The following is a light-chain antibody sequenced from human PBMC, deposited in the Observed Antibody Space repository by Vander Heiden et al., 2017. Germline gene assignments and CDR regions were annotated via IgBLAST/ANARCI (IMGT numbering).Light chain of an antibody. CDR1: QTISSIY. Sequence: EIVLTQSPVTLSLSPGERATLSCRASQTISSIYFAWYQQKPGQTPRLLIYDTSSRATGTPDRFRGSGSGTDFTLTISRLEPEDFAVYYCQQYDTSPTTFGQGTRFKIK. J-gene: IGKJ5*01. V-gene: IGKV3-20*01. CDR3: QQYDTSPTT. CDR2: DTS.